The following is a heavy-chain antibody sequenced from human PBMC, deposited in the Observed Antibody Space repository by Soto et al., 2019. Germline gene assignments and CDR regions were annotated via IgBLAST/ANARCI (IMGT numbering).Heavy chain of an antibody. CDR2: IYATGTT. CDR3: VRDGTKTLRDWFDP. J-gene: IGHJ5*02. CDR1: GASISCFY. Sequence: SETLSLTCTVSGASISCFYWSWIRKSAGKGLEWIGRIYATGTTDYNPSLKSRVMMSVDTSKKQFSLKLRSVTAADTAVYYCVRDGTKTLRDWFDPWGQG. D-gene: IGHD1-1*01. V-gene: IGHV4-4*07.